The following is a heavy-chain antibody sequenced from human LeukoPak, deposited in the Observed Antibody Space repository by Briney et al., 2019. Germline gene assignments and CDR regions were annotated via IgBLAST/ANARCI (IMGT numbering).Heavy chain of an antibody. CDR1: GYIFTGYY. CDR3: ARRWGSGIRGAFDI. J-gene: IGHJ3*02. Sequence: WASVKVSCKASGYIFTGYYIHWVRQAPGQGREWMGWINPTSGGTNYAQKFQGRVTMTRDTSISTAYMELSRLRSDDTAVYYCARRWGSGIRGAFDIWGQGTMVTVSS. CDR2: INPTSGGT. D-gene: IGHD3-10*01. V-gene: IGHV1-2*02.